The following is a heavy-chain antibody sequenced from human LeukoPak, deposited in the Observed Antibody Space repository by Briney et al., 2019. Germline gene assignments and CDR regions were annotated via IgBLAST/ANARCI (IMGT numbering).Heavy chain of an antibody. V-gene: IGHV3-23*01. CDR1: GFTFSNYA. CDR2: ISGSGGDT. J-gene: IGHJ4*02. D-gene: IGHD2-21*01. Sequence: GGSLRLSCAASGFTFSNYAMSWVRQAPGKGLEWVSGISGSGGDTYHADSVKGRFTISRDNSKNTLYVQMNSLRAEDTAVYYCATEKGDSPDYWGQGTLVTVSS. CDR3: ATEKGDSPDY.